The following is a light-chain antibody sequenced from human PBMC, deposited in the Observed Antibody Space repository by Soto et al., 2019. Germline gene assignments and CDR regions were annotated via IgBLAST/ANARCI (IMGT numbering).Light chain of an antibody. V-gene: IGLV2-14*01. CDR2: EVS. Sequence: QSALTQPASVSGSPGQSFTISCTGTSSDVGGYNYVSWYQQHPGKAPKLMIYEVSNRPSGVSNRFSGSKSGNTASLTISGLQADDEADYYCSSYTSSSTRVFGGGTKLTVL. CDR3: SSYTSSSTRV. J-gene: IGLJ3*02. CDR1: SSDVGGYNY.